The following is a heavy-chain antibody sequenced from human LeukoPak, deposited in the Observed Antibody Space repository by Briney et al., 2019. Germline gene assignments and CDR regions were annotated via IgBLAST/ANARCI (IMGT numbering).Heavy chain of an antibody. CDR1: GFTFSSYE. CDR3: ARGWSLDY. CDR2: ISPSGGTI. V-gene: IGHV3-48*03. Sequence: TGGSLRLSCAASGFTFSSYEMNWVRQAPGKGLEWVSYISPSGGTIYYADSVKGRFTISRDNAKNSLYLQMNSLRAEDTAVYYCARGWSLDYWGQGTLVTVSS. J-gene: IGHJ4*02.